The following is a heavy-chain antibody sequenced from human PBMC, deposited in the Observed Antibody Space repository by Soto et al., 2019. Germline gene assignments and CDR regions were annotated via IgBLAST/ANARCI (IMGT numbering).Heavy chain of an antibody. J-gene: IGHJ5*02. D-gene: IGHD6-13*01. CDR2: IDPSDSYS. CDR1: GDSFTSYW. V-gene: IGHV5-10-1*01. Sequence: GDSLKISYKGAGDSFTSYWISWVRQMPGNGLEWMGRIDPSDSYSSYSPSFQGHVTISADKSISTAYLQWTSLKAWDTAMYYCARKGRRQQLGRPWLDPWGQGTLVTASS. CDR3: ARKGRRQQLGRPWLDP.